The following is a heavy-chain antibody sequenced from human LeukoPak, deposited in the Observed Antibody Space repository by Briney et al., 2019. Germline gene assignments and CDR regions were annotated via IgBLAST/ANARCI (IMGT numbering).Heavy chain of an antibody. D-gene: IGHD3-22*01. CDR1: GFTFISYA. CDR3: ATDPPMIVVVIKHEDY. V-gene: IGHV3-23*01. J-gene: IGHJ4*02. Sequence: TGGSLRHSCAASGFTFISYAMSWVRQAPGKGLEWVSAISGSGGSTYYADSVKGRFTISRDNSKNTLYLQMNSLRAEDTAVYYCATDPPMIVVVIKHEDYWGQGTLVTVSS. CDR2: ISGSGGST.